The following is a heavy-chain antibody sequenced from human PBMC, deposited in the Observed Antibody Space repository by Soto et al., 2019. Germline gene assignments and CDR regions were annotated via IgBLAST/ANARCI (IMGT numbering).Heavy chain of an antibody. CDR3: ARDYWSGRNYYYYGMDV. V-gene: IGHV4-31*03. CDR2: IYYSGST. D-gene: IGHD3-3*01. CDR1: GGSISSGGYY. Sequence: QVQLQESGPGLVKPSQTLSLTCTVSGGSISSGGYYWSWIRQHPGKGLEWIGYIYYSGSTYYNPSLKSRVTISVDTSKNQFSLKLSSVTAADTAVYYCARDYWSGRNYYYYGMDVWGQGTTVTVSS. J-gene: IGHJ6*02.